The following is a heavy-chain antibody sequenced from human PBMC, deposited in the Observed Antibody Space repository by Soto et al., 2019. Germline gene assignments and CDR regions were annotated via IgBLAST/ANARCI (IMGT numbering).Heavy chain of an antibody. J-gene: IGHJ6*02. D-gene: IGHD6-13*01. Sequence: PGESLKISCKGSGYSFTSYWIGWVRQMPGKGLEWMGIIYPGDSDTRYSPSFQGQVTISADKSISTAFLQWSSLKASDTAIYYCARHFSSGYSSSWPYYYYGMDVWGQGTTVTVSS. CDR2: IYPGDSDT. V-gene: IGHV5-51*01. CDR1: GYSFTSYW. CDR3: ARHFSSGYSSSWPYYYYGMDV.